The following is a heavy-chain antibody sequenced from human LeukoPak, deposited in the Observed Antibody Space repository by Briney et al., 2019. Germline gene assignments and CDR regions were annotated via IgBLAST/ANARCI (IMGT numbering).Heavy chain of an antibody. CDR1: GGSISSYY. CDR3: AREDNSGYFDY. Sequence: KASETLSLTCTVSGGSISSYYWSWIRRPPGKGLEWIGYIYYSGSTDYNPSLKSRVTILVDTSKNRFSLKLRSVTAADTAVYYCAREDNSGYFDYWGQGTLVTVSS. D-gene: IGHD6-19*01. CDR2: IYYSGST. V-gene: IGHV4-59*01. J-gene: IGHJ4*02.